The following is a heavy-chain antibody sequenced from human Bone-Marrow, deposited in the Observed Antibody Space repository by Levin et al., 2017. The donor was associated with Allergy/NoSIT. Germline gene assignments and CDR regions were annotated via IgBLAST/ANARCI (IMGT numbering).Heavy chain of an antibody. CDR1: GASISSSTW. CDR2: IYHSGST. J-gene: IGHJ3*01. D-gene: IGHD3-3*01. CDR3: ARGITVFGVVLAVNDAFDV. Sequence: PSETLSLTCAVSGASISSSTWWSWVRQPPGQGLEWMGEIYHSGSTDYNPSLKSRVTISGDTSKNLFSLTLNSVTAADTAIYYCARGITVFGVVLAVNDAFDVWGQGTMVTVSS. V-gene: IGHV4-4*02.